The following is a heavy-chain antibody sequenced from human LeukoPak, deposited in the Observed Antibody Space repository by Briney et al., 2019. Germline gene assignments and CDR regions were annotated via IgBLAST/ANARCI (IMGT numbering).Heavy chain of an antibody. CDR1: GGTFSSYA. CDR3: ARDTRGTVGATHDAGFDY. V-gene: IGHV1-69*13. CDR2: IIPIFGTA. D-gene: IGHD1-26*01. J-gene: IGHJ4*02. Sequence: SVKVSCKASGGTFSSYAISWVRQAPGQGLEWMEGIIPIFGTANYAQKFQGRVTITADESTSTAYMELSSLRSEDTAVYYCARDTRGTVGATHDAGFDYWGQGTLVTVSS.